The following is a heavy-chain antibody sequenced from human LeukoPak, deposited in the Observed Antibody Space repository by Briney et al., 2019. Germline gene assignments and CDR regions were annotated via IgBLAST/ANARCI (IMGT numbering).Heavy chain of an antibody. V-gene: IGHV4-34*01. Sequence: SETLSLTCAVYDGSFSGYYWSWIRQPPGKGLEWIGEINHSGSTNYNPSLKSRVTISVDTSKNQFSPKLSAVTAADTAVYYCARVSIFGVVGYWGQGTLVTVSS. D-gene: IGHD3-3*01. J-gene: IGHJ4*02. CDR1: DGSFSGYY. CDR3: ARVSIFGVVGY. CDR2: INHSGST.